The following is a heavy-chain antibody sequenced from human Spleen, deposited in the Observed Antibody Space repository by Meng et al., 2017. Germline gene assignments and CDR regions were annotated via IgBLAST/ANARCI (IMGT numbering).Heavy chain of an antibody. Sequence: QLQDSGPGLVKPSETLSLTCSVSGGSISSSSYYWGWIRQPPGKGLEWIGSLYYSGSTYYNPSLKSRVTISVDTSKNQFSLKLSSVTAADTAVYYCATSTVTTFFDYWGQGTLVTVSS. V-gene: IGHV4-39*01. D-gene: IGHD4-17*01. CDR3: ATSTVTTFFDY. CDR2: LYYSGST. CDR1: GGSISSSSYY. J-gene: IGHJ4*02.